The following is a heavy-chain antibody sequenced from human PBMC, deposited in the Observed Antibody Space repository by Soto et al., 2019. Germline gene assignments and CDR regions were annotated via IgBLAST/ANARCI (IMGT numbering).Heavy chain of an antibody. CDR2: ISYDGYNK. D-gene: IGHD5-12*01. CDR3: ARRPGWGGGYGDHYFDN. Sequence: QVQLVESGGGVVQPGRSLRLSCAASGFTFSSSAMHWVRQAPGKGLEWVAVISYDGYNKYYTESVKGRFTISRDNSMNSLYLQINSLRADDTALYYCARRPGWGGGYGDHYFDNWGQGTLVTVSS. V-gene: IGHV3-30-3*01. J-gene: IGHJ4*02. CDR1: GFTFSSSA.